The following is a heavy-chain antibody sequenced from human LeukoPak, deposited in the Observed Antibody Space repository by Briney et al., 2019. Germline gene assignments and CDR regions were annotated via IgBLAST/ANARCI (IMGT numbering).Heavy chain of an antibody. CDR2: ISSSSGRTT. CDR3: ARLWGDATIFDL. Sequence: GGSLRLSCVASGFSFTSYSMNWVRQAPGKGLEWVSYISSSSGRTTYYAESVKGRFTISRDTAKSSVHLQMNSLRVEDTAMYYCARLWGDATIFDLWGQGTLVTVSS. CDR1: GFSFTSYS. J-gene: IGHJ4*02. D-gene: IGHD5-12*01. V-gene: IGHV3-48*01.